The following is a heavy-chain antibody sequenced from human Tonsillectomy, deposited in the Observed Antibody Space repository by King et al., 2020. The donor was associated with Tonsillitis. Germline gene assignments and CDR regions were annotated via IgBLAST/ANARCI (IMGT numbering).Heavy chain of an antibody. Sequence: VQLVESGGGLVQPGGSLRLSCAASGFTFSSYDMHWVRQDTGKGLEWFSAIGTAGDTYYPGSVKGRFTISRENAKNSLYLQMNSLRAGDTAVYYCARGTGYCSSTSCYDWFDPWGQGTLVTVSS. CDR3: ARGTGYCSSTSCYDWFDP. CDR2: IGTAGDT. CDR1: GFTFSSYD. V-gene: IGHV3-13*01. J-gene: IGHJ5*02. D-gene: IGHD2-2*01.